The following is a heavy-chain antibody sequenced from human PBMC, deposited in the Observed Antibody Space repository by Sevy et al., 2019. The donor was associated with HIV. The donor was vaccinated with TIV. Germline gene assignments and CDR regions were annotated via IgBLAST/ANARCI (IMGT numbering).Heavy chain of an antibody. CDR3: ARVVFASSGWYY. V-gene: IGHV1-8*01. CDR2: MNPNSGST. CDR1: GYTFTSYD. D-gene: IGHD6-19*01. Sequence: ASVKVSCKASGYTFTSYDINWVRQATGQGLGWMGWMNPNSGSTGYAQKFQGRVTMTRNTSINTAYMELSSLRSEDTAVYYCARVVFASSGWYYWGQGTLVTVSS. J-gene: IGHJ4*02.